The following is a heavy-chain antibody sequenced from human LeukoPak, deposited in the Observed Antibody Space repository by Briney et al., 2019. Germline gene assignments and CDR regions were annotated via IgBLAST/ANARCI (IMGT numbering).Heavy chain of an antibody. Sequence: GGSLRLSCAASGFTFSSYWMHWVRQAPGKGLVWVSRINSDGSSTSYADSVKGRFAISRDNNKNSLYLQMTSLRTEDTALYYCTKGSNTWPSLFDYWGQGTLVTVSS. D-gene: IGHD2-2*02. CDR3: TKGSNTWPSLFDY. CDR2: INSDGSST. V-gene: IGHV3-74*01. J-gene: IGHJ4*02. CDR1: GFTFSSYW.